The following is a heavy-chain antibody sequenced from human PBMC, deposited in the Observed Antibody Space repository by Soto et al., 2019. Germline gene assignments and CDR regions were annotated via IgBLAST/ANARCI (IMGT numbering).Heavy chain of an antibody. CDR2: ISGSGGST. CDR1: GFTFSSYV. D-gene: IGHD6-19*01. J-gene: IGHJ5*02. V-gene: IGHV3-23*01. CDR3: ATSSDWYNWFDP. Sequence: LRLSCAASGFTFSSYVMSWVRQAPGKGLEWVSAISGSGGSTYNADSVKGRFTISRDNSKNTLYLQMNSLRAEDTAVYYCATSSDWYNWFDPWGQGTLVTVSS.